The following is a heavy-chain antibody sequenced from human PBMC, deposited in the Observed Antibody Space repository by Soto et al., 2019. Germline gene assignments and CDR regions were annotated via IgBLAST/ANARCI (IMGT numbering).Heavy chain of an antibody. CDR3: AREYGSYGWVSPLGFDP. CDR1: GGSISSGGYY. Sequence: KPSETLSLTCTVSGGSISSGGYYWSWIRQHPGKGLEWIGYIYYSGSTYYNPSLKSRVTISVDTSKNQFSLKLSSVTAADTAVYYCAREYGSYGWVSPLGFDPWGQGTLVTVSS. J-gene: IGHJ5*02. D-gene: IGHD1-26*01. V-gene: IGHV4-31*03. CDR2: IYYSGST.